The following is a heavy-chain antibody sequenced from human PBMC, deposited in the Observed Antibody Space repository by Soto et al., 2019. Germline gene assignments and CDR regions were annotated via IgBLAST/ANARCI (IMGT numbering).Heavy chain of an antibody. D-gene: IGHD5-18*01. J-gene: IGHJ6*02. V-gene: IGHV1-69*13. CDR1: GGTFSSYA. CDR2: IIPIFGTA. CDR3: ARVDTAMGYYGMDV. Sequence: SVKVSCKASGGTFSSYAISWVRQAPGQGLEWMGGIIPIFGTANYAQKFQGRVTITADESTSTAYMDLSSLRSEDTAVYYCARVDTAMGYYGMDVWGQGTTVTVSS.